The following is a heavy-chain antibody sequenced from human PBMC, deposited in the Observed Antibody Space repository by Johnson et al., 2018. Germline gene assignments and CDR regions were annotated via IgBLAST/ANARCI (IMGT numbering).Heavy chain of an antibody. CDR3: ARAIVGKGYFQH. CDR2: ISGSGGST. D-gene: IGHD1-26*01. CDR1: GFTFSNYC. J-gene: IGHJ1*01. V-gene: IGHV3-48*02. Sequence: VQLVESGGGLVQPGGSLRLSCAASGFTFSNYCMNWVRQAPGKGLEWVSAISGSGGSTDYADAVKGRFTISRDNAKNSLYLQMNSLRDEDTAVYYCARAIVGKGYFQHWGQGTLVTVSS.